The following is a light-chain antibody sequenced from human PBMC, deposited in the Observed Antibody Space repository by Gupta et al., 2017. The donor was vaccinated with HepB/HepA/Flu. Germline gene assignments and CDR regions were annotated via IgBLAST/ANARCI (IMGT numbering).Light chain of an antibody. CDR2: LGS. V-gene: IGKV2-28*01. J-gene: IGKJ3*01. CDR1: KSLLHSNGYNH. Sequence: VMTHSLLSLPVTPGEPASISCRSSKSLLHSNGYNHLDCDLQRPGQSPQLLIYLGSHRASGVPDRVSGSGSGTEFTLKISRVEAEDVGVDYCMQPLERLFGDGTKVEIK. CDR3: MQPLERL.